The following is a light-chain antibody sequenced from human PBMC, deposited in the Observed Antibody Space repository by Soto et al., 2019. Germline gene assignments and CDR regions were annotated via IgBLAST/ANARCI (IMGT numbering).Light chain of an antibody. CDR1: QNVGSRY. CDR2: GTS. Sequence: EIVLTQSPGTLSLSPGERATLSCRASQNVGSRYLALYQQKPGQAPRLLNYGTSNRATGISDRFSSSGSGTYFSLTISSLEPGYLAVYYCQQNGSSPRTFGQGTKVEIK. V-gene: IGKV3-20*01. J-gene: IGKJ1*01. CDR3: QQNGSSPRT.